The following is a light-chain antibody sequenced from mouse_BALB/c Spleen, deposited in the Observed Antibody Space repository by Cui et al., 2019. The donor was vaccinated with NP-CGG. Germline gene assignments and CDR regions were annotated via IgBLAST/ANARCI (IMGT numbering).Light chain of an antibody. V-gene: IGLV1*01. J-gene: IGLJ1*01. CDR1: TGAVTTSNY. CDR2: GTN. CDR3: ALWYSNHWV. Sequence: QAVVTQESALITSPGETVTLTCRSSTGAVTTSNYANWVREKPDHLFTGLIGGTNNRVPGVPARFSGSLIGDKAALTITGAQTEDEAIYFCALWYSNHWVFGGGTKTDCP.